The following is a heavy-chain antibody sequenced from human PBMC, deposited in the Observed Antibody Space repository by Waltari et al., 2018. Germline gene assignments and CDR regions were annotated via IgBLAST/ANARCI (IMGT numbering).Heavy chain of an antibody. J-gene: IGHJ4*02. CDR2: IIPILGIA. V-gene: IGHV1-69*10. Sequence: QVQLVQSGAEVKKPGSSVKVSCKASGGTFSSYAISWGRQAPGQGLEWMGGIIPILGIANYAQKFQGRVPITADKSTSPAYMELSSLRSEDTAVYYCARLEMATTGYWGQGTLVTVSS. D-gene: IGHD5-12*01. CDR1: GGTFSSYA. CDR3: ARLEMATTGY.